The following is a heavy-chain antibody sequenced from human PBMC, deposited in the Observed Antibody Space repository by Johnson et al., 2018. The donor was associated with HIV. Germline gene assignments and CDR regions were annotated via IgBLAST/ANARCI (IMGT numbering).Heavy chain of an antibody. CDR2: ISWNSGSI. CDR1: GFTFDDYA. CDR3: ARERATLWFRASGAAFDI. D-gene: IGHD3-10*01. J-gene: IGHJ3*02. V-gene: IGHV3-9*01. Sequence: VQLVESGGGLVQPGRSLRLSCAASGFTFDDYAMHWVRQAPGKGLEWVSGISWNSGSIGYADSVKGRFTISWDNAKNSVYLQMNSLRAEDTAVYYCARERATLWFRASGAAFDIWGQGTMVTVSS.